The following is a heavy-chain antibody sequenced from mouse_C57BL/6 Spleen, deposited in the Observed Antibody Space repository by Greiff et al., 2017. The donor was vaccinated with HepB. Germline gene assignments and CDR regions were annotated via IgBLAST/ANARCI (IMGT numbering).Heavy chain of an antibody. Sequence: QVQLQQSGPELVKPGASVKISCKASGYAFSSSWMNWVKQRPGKGLEWIGRIYPGDGDTNYTRKFKGKATLTADKSSSTAYMQLSILTSEDSAVYFCARSGDFDYWGQGTTLTVSS. CDR1: GYAFSSSW. CDR2: IYPGDGDT. J-gene: IGHJ2*01. D-gene: IGHD3-1*01. CDR3: ARSGDFDY. V-gene: IGHV1-82*01.